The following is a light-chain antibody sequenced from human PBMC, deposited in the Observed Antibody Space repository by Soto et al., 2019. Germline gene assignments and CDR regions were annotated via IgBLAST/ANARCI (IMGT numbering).Light chain of an antibody. Sequence: QSVLKHPPSVSGAPGQRITISCTGSSSNIRAGYDVHWYQQLPGTAPKLLIYANTNRPSGVPGRFSGSKSGASASLAITGLQAEDEADYYCQSYDSSLRASVFGGGTKLTVL. J-gene: IGLJ2*01. CDR2: ANT. CDR3: QSYDSSLRASV. V-gene: IGLV1-40*01. CDR1: SSNIRAGYD.